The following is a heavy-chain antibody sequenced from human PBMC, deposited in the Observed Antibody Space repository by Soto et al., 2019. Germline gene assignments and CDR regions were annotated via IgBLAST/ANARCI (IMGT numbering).Heavy chain of an antibody. V-gene: IGHV4-4*02. CDR3: ASHLIMPGTRGFDY. D-gene: IGHD1-1*01. J-gene: IGHJ4*02. Sequence: QVQLQESGPGLVKPSGTLSLTCAISSGSITSRSWWSWVRQPPGKGLEWIGEISHGGNTNYNPSLRSRLTGSVDRSQNQFSLMLNSVTAADTAVYFCASHLIMPGTRGFDYWGQGSLVAVSS. CDR2: ISHGGNT. CDR1: SGSITSRSW.